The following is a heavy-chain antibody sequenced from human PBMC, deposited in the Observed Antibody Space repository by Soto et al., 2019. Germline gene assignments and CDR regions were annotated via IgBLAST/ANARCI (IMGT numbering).Heavy chain of an antibody. Sequence: QVPLVESGGGVVQPGRSLRLSCAASGFTFSSYGMHWVRQAPGKGLEWVAVISYDGSNKYYADSVKGRFTISRDNSKNTLYLQMNSLRAEDTAVYYCAKDQVVSSSWYLDQGYFDYWGQGTLVTVSS. CDR3: AKDQVVSSSWYLDQGYFDY. D-gene: IGHD6-13*01. V-gene: IGHV3-30*18. CDR2: ISYDGSNK. J-gene: IGHJ4*02. CDR1: GFTFSSYG.